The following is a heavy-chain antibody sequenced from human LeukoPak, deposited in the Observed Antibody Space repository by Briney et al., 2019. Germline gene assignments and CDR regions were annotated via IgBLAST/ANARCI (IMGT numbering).Heavy chain of an antibody. CDR3: ARQTGSGLFILP. CDR1: GVSISSSNSY. CDR2: IYYSGNT. J-gene: IGHJ4*02. D-gene: IGHD3/OR15-3a*01. Sequence: SETLSLTCTVSGVSISSSNSYWGWIRQPPGKGLEWIGSIYYSGNTYYNASLKSQVSISIDTSKNPSSLKLTSVTAADTAVYYCARQTGSGLFILPGGQGTLVTVSS. V-gene: IGHV4-39*01.